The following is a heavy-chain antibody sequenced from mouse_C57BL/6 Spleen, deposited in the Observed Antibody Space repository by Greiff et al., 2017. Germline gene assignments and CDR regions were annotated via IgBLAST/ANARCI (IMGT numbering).Heavy chain of an antibody. Sequence: QVQLKQSGPELVKPGASVKISCKASGYAFSSSWMNWVKQRPGKGLEWIGRIYPGDGDTNYNGKFKGKATLTADKSSSTAYMQLSSLTSEDSAVYFCAKYYGSRGYFDVWGTGTTVTVSS. V-gene: IGHV1-82*01. CDR1: GYAFSSSW. CDR2: IYPGDGDT. CDR3: AKYYGSRGYFDV. J-gene: IGHJ1*03. D-gene: IGHD1-1*01.